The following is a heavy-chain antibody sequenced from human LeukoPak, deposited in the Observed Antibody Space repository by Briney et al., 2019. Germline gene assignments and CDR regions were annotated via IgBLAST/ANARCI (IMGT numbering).Heavy chain of an antibody. Sequence: PRGSLRLSCAASGFSFSSYSMNWVHQAPGKGLEWVSYISSISSSTIYHADSVKGRFTISRDNAKNSLYLQMNSLRAEDTAVYYCVRDRPYDYWGQGTLVTVSS. CDR2: ISSISSSTI. V-gene: IGHV3-48*01. CDR3: VRDRPYDY. CDR1: GFSFSSYS. J-gene: IGHJ4*02.